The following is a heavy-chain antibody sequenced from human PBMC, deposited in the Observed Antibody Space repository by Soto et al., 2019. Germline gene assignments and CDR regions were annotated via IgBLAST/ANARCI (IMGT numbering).Heavy chain of an antibody. CDR1: GFIFSSYA. CDR3: AKEPVAGRSVD. J-gene: IGHJ4*02. D-gene: IGHD6-19*01. V-gene: IGHV3-23*01. CDR2: IRGRGDST. Sequence: RGPLRLSCAVSGFIFSSYAMSWVRHALGKALEWVSSIRGRGDSTYYTASVRGRFTISRDNPKNTLYLHMNRLRADETAVYYCAKEPVAGRSVDWGQGT.